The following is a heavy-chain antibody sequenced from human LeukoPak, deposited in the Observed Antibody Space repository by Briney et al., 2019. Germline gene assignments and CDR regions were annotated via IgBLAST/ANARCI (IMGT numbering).Heavy chain of an antibody. CDR3: ARAHYYDSSGFDY. D-gene: IGHD3-22*01. Sequence: QPGGSLRLSCAGSGFSFSSYGMHWVRQAPGKGLEWMAFIRSDGSNKYYADSVKGRFTISRDNAKNSLYLQMNSLRAEDTAVYYCARAHYYDSSGFDYWGQGTLVTVSS. J-gene: IGHJ4*02. CDR2: IRSDGSNK. V-gene: IGHV3-30*02. CDR1: GFSFSSYG.